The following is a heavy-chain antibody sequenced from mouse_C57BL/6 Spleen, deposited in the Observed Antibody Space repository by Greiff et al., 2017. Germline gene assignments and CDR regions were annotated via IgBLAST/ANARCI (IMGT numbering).Heavy chain of an antibody. D-gene: IGHD1-1*01. CDR3: ARAYYGSSYDAMDY. CDR2: IYPSDSET. CDR1: GYTFTSYW. Sequence: QVQLQQPGAELVRPGSSVKLSCKASGYTFTSYWMDWVKQRPGQGLEWIGNIYPSDSETHYNQKFKDKATLTVDKSSSTAYMQLSSLTSEDSAVYYCARAYYGSSYDAMDYWGHGTSVTVSS. V-gene: IGHV1-61*01. J-gene: IGHJ4*01.